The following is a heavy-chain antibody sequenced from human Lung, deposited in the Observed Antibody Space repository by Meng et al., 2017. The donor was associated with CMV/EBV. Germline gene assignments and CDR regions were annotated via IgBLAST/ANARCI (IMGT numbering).Heavy chain of an antibody. V-gene: IGHV7-4-1*02. CDR1: RYTFTTYG. Sequence: QGERGRLGAELKKPGASVRISCNASRYTFTTYGVNWVRQAPGQGLEWMGWINTNTGKPTYAQGLTGRFVFSLDTSDSTAYLQISSLKAEDTAVYYCARDSEAADYWGQGTLVTVSS. D-gene: IGHD6-25*01. CDR2: INTNTGKP. CDR3: ARDSEAADY. J-gene: IGHJ4*02.